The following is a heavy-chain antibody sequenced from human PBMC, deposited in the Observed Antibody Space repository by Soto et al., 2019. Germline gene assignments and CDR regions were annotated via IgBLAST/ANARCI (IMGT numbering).Heavy chain of an antibody. CDR3: ARTLVGATPADY. J-gene: IGHJ4*02. Sequence: ASVKVSCQASGYTFTSYAMHWVRQAPGQRLEWMGWINAGNGNTKYSQKFQGRVTVTRDTSASTAYMELSSLRSEDTAVYYCARTLVGATPADYWGQGTLVTVSS. CDR2: INAGNGNT. CDR1: GYTFTSYA. V-gene: IGHV1-3*01. D-gene: IGHD1-26*01.